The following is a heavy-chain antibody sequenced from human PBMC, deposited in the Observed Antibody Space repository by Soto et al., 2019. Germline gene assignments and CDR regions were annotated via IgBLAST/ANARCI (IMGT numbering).Heavy chain of an antibody. V-gene: IGHV4-59*01. CDR1: NVSIKSSY. D-gene: IGHD1-26*01. CDR3: ARDFAGRGPFDP. J-gene: IGHJ5*01. Sequence: SETLSLTCSVSNVSIKSSYWNWIRQPPGKGLEWIGFVYYTGTTKYNPSLKSRVTISVDTSKNEFSLKLTSVTTADTAFYFCARDFAGRGPFDPWGQGTLVTVSS. CDR2: VYYTGTT.